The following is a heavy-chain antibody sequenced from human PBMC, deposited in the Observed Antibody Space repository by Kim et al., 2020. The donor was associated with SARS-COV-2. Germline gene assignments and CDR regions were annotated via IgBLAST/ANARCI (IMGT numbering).Heavy chain of an antibody. CDR2: ITPIDGYT. CDR1: GYIFTNYK. V-gene: IGHV1-46*01. J-gene: IGHJ4*02. D-gene: IGHD1-26*01. CDR3: AGDTTKWSFDY. Sequence: ASVKVSCKASGYIFTNYKVHWVRQAPGQGLEWMGIITPIDGYTSYAHNFLGRLTLTRDMSTSTLYMELSSLGSEDTAVYYCAGDTTKWSFDYWGQGTLVTVSS.